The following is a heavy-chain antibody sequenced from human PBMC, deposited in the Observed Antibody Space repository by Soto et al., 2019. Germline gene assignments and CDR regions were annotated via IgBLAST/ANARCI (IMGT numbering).Heavy chain of an antibody. V-gene: IGHV1-3*01. D-gene: IGHD5-12*01. CDR3: ARDRLRYSGYPDY. J-gene: IGHJ4*02. CDR2: INAGSGNA. Sequence: ASVKVSCKASGYTFTSYAMHWVRQAPGQRLEWMGWINAGSGNAKYSQKFQGRVTITGDTSASTAYMELSSLRSEDTAVYYCARDRLRYSGYPDYWGQGTLVTVSS. CDR1: GYTFTSYA.